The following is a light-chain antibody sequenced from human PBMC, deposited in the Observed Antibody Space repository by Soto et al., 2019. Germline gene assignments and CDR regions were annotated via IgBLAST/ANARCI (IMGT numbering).Light chain of an antibody. J-gene: IGKJ1*01. CDR3: QQRSNWPPWT. Sequence: DIEMTQSPATLSLSPGERATLSCRASQSVSSYLAWYQQKPGQAPRLLIYDASNRATGIPARFSGSGSGTDFTLTISSLEPEDFAVYYCQQRSNWPPWTFGQGTKVDIK. CDR2: DAS. V-gene: IGKV3-11*01. CDR1: QSVSSY.